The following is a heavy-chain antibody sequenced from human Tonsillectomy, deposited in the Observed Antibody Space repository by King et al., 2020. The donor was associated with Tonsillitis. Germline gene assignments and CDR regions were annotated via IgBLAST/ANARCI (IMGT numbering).Heavy chain of an antibody. D-gene: IGHD2-2*01. CDR3: ARGSGDIVVVPAAKRDAFDI. Sequence: VQLVESGGGLVQPGGSLRLSCAASGFTFSSYSMNWVRQAPGKGLEWVSYISSSSSTIYYADSVKGRFTISRDNAKNSLYLQMNSLRDEDTAVYYCARGSGDIVVVPAAKRDAFDIWGQGTMVTVSS. V-gene: IGHV3-48*02. CDR2: ISSSSSTI. CDR1: GFTFSSYS. J-gene: IGHJ3*02.